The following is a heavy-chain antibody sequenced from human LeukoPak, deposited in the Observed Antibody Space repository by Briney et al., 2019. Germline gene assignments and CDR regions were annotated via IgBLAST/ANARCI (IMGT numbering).Heavy chain of an antibody. J-gene: IGHJ6*03. Sequence: SVKVSCKASGGTFSSYAISWVRQAPGQGLEWMGGIIPIFGTASYAQKFQGRVTITADKSTSTAYMELSSLRSEDTAVYYCAREYSAYYYYMDVWGKGTTVTVSS. D-gene: IGHD6-13*01. CDR1: GGTFSSYA. CDR3: AREYSAYYYYMDV. CDR2: IIPIFGTA. V-gene: IGHV1-69*06.